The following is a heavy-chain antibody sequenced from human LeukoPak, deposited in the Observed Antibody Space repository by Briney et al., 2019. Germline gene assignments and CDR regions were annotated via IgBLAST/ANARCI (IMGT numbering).Heavy chain of an antibody. CDR1: GGSFSGYY. V-gene: IGHV4-34*01. CDR3: ARGRRGIAAAAPLVH. D-gene: IGHD6-13*01. J-gene: IGHJ4*02. Sequence: SETLSLTCAVYGGSFSGYYWSWIRQPPGKGLERIGEINHSGSTNYNPSLKSRVTISVGTSKNQFSLKLSSVTAADTAVYYCARGRRGIAAAAPLVHWGQGTLVTVSS. CDR2: INHSGST.